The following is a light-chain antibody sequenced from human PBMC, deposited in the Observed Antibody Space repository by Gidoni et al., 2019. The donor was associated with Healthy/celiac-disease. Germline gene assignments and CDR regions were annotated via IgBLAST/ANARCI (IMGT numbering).Light chain of an antibody. J-gene: IGKJ4*01. Sequence: DIVLTQSPATLSLPPGESAILSCRASQIVSRYLAWCQQTPGQAPRLLIYDASNRATGIPARFSGSRYGTEFTLTISSIEPEDFAVYYCQQRSNWPPSLTFGGGTKVEIK. V-gene: IGKV3-11*01. CDR1: QIVSRY. CDR3: QQRSNWPPSLT. CDR2: DAS.